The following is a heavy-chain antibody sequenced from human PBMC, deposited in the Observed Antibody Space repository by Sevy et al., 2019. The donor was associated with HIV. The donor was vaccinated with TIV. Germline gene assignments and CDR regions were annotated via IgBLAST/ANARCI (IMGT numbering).Heavy chain of an antibody. D-gene: IGHD1-26*01. Sequence: GGSLRLSCAASGFTFSSYGMHWVRQAPGKGLEWVAVISYDGSNKYYADSVKGRFTSSGDNSKKTLYLQMNSLRAEDTAVYYCAKERWELLGYYYYGMDVWGQGTTVTVSS. CDR3: AKERWELLGYYYYGMDV. V-gene: IGHV3-30*18. J-gene: IGHJ6*02. CDR1: GFTFSSYG. CDR2: ISYDGSNK.